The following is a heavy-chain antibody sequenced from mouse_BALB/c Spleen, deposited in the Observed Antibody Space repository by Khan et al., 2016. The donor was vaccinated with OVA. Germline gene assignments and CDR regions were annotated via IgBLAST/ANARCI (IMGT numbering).Heavy chain of an antibody. J-gene: IGHJ3*01. V-gene: IGHV4-1*02. Sequence: EVKLLESGGGLVQPGGSLKLSCAASGFDFSRYWMSWVRQAPGKGLEWIGEINPDSSTINYTPSLKDKFIISRDNAKNTLYLQMSKVRSEDTALYYCARQGPYYGRSWFAYWGQGTLVTVSA. CDR2: INPDSSTI. D-gene: IGHD1-1*01. CDR3: ARQGPYYGRSWFAY. CDR1: GFDFSRYW.